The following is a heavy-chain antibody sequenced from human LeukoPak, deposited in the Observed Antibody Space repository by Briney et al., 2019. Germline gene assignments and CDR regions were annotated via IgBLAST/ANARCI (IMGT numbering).Heavy chain of an antibody. D-gene: IGHD3-22*01. J-gene: IGHJ6*03. CDR3: VRGSRYYYDSNDYMDV. Sequence: SVKVSFKASGGTFSSYAISWVRQAPGQGLEWMGGIIPIFGTANYAQKFQGRVSITTDESTSTAHMELSRLRSVDAAVYDCVRGSRYYYDSNDYMDVWGKGTTVTVSS. CDR1: GGTFSSYA. V-gene: IGHV1-69*05. CDR2: IIPIFGTA.